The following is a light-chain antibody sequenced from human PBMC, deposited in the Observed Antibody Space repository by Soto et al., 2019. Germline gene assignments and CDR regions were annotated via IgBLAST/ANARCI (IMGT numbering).Light chain of an antibody. Sequence: EIVLTQSPATLSLSPGERATLSCRASQSISSSYLAWYQQRPGQAHRLLIYGASSRATGIPDRFSGSGSGTEFTLTISRLEPEDFAVYYCQQYGSSSWTVGQGTKVDI. CDR2: GAS. CDR3: QQYGSSSWT. CDR1: QSISSSY. J-gene: IGKJ1*01. V-gene: IGKV3-20*01.